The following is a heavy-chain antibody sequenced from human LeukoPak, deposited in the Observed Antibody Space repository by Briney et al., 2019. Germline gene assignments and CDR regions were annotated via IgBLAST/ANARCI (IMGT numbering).Heavy chain of an antibody. CDR1: GFTFSSYP. CDR2: ISYDGNNK. D-gene: IGHD2-21*01. Sequence: GGSLRLSCAASGFTFSSYPIHWVRQTPGKGLEWVALISYDGNNKYYADSVKGRFTMSRDNSKNTLYLQMNSLRVEDTAAYYCAKDLMSIRALIPWDHWGQGTLVTVSP. V-gene: IGHV3-30*01. CDR3: AKDLMSIRALIPWDH. J-gene: IGHJ4*02.